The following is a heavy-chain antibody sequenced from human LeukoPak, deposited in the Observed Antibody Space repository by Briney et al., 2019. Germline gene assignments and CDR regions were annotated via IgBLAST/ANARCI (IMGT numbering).Heavy chain of an antibody. J-gene: IGHJ6*03. CDR3: ARTTEGYCSSASCFGFSYSYYMDV. CDR1: GGSINSSDYY. V-gene: IGHV4-39*01. Sequence: SETLSLTCPVSGGSINSSDYYRGWIRQPPGKGLEWIGSIYYSGTTYYTPSLKSRVTISVDTSKNQFSLKLSSVTAAGTAVYYCARTTEGYCSSASCFGFSYSYYMDVWGKGTTVTISS. CDR2: IYYSGTT. D-gene: IGHD2-2*01.